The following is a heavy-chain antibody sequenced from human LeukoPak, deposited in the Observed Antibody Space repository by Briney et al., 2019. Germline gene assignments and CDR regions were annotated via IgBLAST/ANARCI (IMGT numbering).Heavy chain of an antibody. D-gene: IGHD3-10*01. V-gene: IGHV3-23*01. CDR2: ISGSGGST. Sequence: GGSLRLSCAASGFTFSSYAMSWVRQAPGKGLEWVSAISGSGGSTYYADSVKGRFTISRDNSKNTLYLQMNSLRAEDTAVYYCAKTITMVRGVIITQRSDAFDIWGQGTMVTVSS. CDR3: AKTITMVRGVIITQRSDAFDI. J-gene: IGHJ3*02. CDR1: GFTFSSYA.